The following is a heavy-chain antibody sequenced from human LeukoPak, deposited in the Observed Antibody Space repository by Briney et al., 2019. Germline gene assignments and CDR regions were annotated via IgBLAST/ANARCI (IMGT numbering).Heavy chain of an antibody. D-gene: IGHD2-2*01. CDR3: GSAPYQLPGG. CDR1: GCTFSGYY. J-gene: IGHJ4*02. Sequence: SETLSLTCAASGCTFSGYYWSWIRQPPGKGLEWIGAINHSGNTNYNPSLKSRVTISVDTSKNQFSLKLSSVTAADTAVYYCGSAPYQLPGGWGQGTLVTASS. V-gene: IGHV4-34*08. CDR2: INHSGNT.